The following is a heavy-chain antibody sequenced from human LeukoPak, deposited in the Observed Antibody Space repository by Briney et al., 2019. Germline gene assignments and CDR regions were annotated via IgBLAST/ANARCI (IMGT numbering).Heavy chain of an antibody. Sequence: GASVKVSCKASGYTFTRHYMHWVRQAPGQGLEWMGIINPSGGRASYAQKFQGRVTMTRDTSTSTVYMELSSLRSEDTAVYYCARGLHLRYYDRSGYFDYWGQGTLVTVSS. D-gene: IGHD3-22*01. CDR1: GYTFTRHY. CDR2: INPSGGRA. J-gene: IGHJ4*02. CDR3: ARGLHLRYYDRSGYFDY. V-gene: IGHV1-46*01.